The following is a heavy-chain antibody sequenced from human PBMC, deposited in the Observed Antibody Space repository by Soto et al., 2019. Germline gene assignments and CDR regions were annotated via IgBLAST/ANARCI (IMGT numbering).Heavy chain of an antibody. J-gene: IGHJ3*02. V-gene: IGHV1-8*01. Sequence: GASVKVSCKASGYTFTSYDINWVRQATGQGLEWLGWMNPNSGNTGYAQKFQGRVTMTRNTSISTAYMELSSLRSEDTAVYYCARAGVLDDAFDIWGQGTMVTVS. CDR1: GYTFTSYD. D-gene: IGHD2-8*01. CDR2: MNPNSGNT. CDR3: ARAGVLDDAFDI.